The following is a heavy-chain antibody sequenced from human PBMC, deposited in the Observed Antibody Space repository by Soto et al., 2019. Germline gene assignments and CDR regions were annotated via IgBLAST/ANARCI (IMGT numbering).Heavy chain of an antibody. J-gene: IGHJ4*02. CDR3: VKDLSYGSASYCFDY. CDR2: ISSSGSTI. V-gene: IGHV3-48*03. D-gene: IGHD3-10*01. CDR1: GFTFSSYE. Sequence: GGSLRLSCAASGFTFSSYEMIWVRQAPGKGLEWVSYISSSGSTIYYADSVKGRFTISRDNAKNSLYLQMNSLRAEDTALYYCVKDLSYGSASYCFDYWGQGTLVTSPQ.